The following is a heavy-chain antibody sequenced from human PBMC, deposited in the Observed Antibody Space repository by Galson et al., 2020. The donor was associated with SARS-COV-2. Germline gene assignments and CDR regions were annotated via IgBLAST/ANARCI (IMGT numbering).Heavy chain of an antibody. CDR2: IKQDGTEI. J-gene: IGHJ4*02. CDR1: GFTFSTYW. D-gene: IGHD3-10*01. CDR3: ARGPFYYSSGTYQYFDY. V-gene: IGHV3-7*03. Sequence: GSLRLSCAASGFTFSTYWMSWVRQAPGKGLEWVANIKQDGTEISYVDSVKGRFTIFRDNAKNSLYLQMNSLRAGDTAVYYCARGPFYYSSGTYQYFDYWGQGILVTVSS.